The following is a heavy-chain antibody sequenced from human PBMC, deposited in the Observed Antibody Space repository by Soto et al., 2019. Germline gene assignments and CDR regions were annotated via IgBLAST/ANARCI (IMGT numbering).Heavy chain of an antibody. J-gene: IGHJ4*02. CDR1: GGSISSGDYY. CDR2: IYYSGST. D-gene: IGHD1-26*01. CDR3: ARGTTLHFDY. V-gene: IGHV4-30-4*01. Sequence: TQSLTWTVSGGSISSGDYYWSLIRQPPGKGLEWIGYIYYSGSTYYNPSLKSRVTISVDTSKNQFSLKLSSVTAADTPVYYCARGTTLHFDYWGQGTLVTVSS.